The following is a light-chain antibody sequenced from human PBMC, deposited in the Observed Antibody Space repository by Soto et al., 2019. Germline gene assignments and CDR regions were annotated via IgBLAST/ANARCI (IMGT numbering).Light chain of an antibody. CDR2: DGS. CDR3: QQYDNSAPLS. J-gene: IGKJ4*01. CDR1: QSVRSSY. Sequence: EIGLTQSPATLSLSPGDRATLSCGASQSVRSSYVAWYQQKAGLAPRLLIYDGSSRASGVPDRFSGSGSGTDFTLTIGRLEPEDFAVYYCQQYDNSAPLSFGGGNKVEMK. V-gene: IGKV3D-20*01.